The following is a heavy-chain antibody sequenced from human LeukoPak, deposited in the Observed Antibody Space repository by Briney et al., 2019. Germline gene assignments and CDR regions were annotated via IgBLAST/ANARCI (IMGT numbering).Heavy chain of an antibody. CDR2: ISGSGGST. D-gene: IGHD5-18*01. V-gene: IGHV3-23*01. J-gene: IGHJ4*02. CDR3: AKDLARRYGYGPDY. Sequence: GRSLRLSCAASGFTFSSYAMSWVRQAPGKGLEWVSAISGSGGSTYYADSVKGRFTISRDNSKNTLYLQMNSLRAEDTAVYYCAKDLARRYGYGPDYWGQGTLVTVPS. CDR1: GFTFSSYA.